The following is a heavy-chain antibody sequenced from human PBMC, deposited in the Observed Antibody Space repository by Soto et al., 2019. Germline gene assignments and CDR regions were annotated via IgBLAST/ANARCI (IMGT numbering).Heavy chain of an antibody. CDR3: ARGWATTAGTGDN. D-gene: IGHD6-19*01. Sequence: PGGSVRLSCVISGFRFTNYWMSWARQAPGKGLEGVANIKQDGSETYYLDSVKGRFTISRDNAANSLYLQMTSLRADDTAVYYCARGWATTAGTGDNWGQGTLVIVSS. V-gene: IGHV3-7*01. CDR2: IKQDGSET. CDR1: GFRFTNYW. J-gene: IGHJ4*02.